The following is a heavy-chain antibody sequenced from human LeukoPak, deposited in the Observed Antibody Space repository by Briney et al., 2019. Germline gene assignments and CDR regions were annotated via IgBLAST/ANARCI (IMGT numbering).Heavy chain of an antibody. J-gene: IGHJ6*02. Sequence: PSETLPLTCTVSGGSISSASYYWNWIRQPPGKGLEWIGSIYYSGTTYQNPSLESRVTISVDTSKNQFSLKLTSVTAADTAVYYCARRPGRATYYGMDVWGQGTTVTVSS. CDR3: ARRPGRATYYGMDV. D-gene: IGHD3-16*01. CDR1: GGSISSASYY. CDR2: IYYSGTT. V-gene: IGHV4-39*01.